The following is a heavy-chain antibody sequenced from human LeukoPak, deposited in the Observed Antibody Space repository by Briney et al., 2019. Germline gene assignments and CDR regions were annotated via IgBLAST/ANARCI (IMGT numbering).Heavy chain of an antibody. J-gene: IGHJ4*02. CDR1: GGSISSGDYY. V-gene: IGHV4-30-4*08. CDR3: ARVPGTMVRGVMTFY. D-gene: IGHD3-10*01. CDR2: IYYSGST. Sequence: SETLSLTCTVSGGSISSGDYYWSWIRQPPGKGLEWIGYIYYSGSTYYNPSLKSRVTISVDKSKNQFSLKLSSVTAADTAVYYCARVPGTMVRGVMTFYWGQGTLVTVSS.